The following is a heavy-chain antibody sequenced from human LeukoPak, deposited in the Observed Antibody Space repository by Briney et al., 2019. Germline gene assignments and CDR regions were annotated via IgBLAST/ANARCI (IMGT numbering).Heavy chain of an antibody. Sequence: NPGGSLRLSCAASGFTFSSYSMNWVRQAPGKGLEWVSSISSSSSYIYYADSVKGRFTISRDNAKNSVYLQMNSLRAEDTTVYYCAKRFGTLDYWGQGTLVTVSS. J-gene: IGHJ4*02. CDR1: GFTFSSYS. D-gene: IGHD1-1*01. CDR3: AKRFGTLDY. V-gene: IGHV3-21*01. CDR2: ISSSSSYI.